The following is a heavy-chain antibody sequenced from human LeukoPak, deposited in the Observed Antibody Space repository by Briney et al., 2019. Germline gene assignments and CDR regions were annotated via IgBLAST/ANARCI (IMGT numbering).Heavy chain of an antibody. CDR1: GFAVSSKY. CDR2: IYSDGRT. Sequence: PGGSLRLSCAASGFAVSSKYMSWVRQAPGKGLEWVSVIYSDGRTYYADSVKGRFTISRDISKNTLFLQMTSLRAEDTAVYYCAKVKGWYGEGYFDYWGQGPLVTVSS. J-gene: IGHJ4*02. D-gene: IGHD3-10*01. V-gene: IGHV3-53*01. CDR3: AKVKGWYGEGYFDY.